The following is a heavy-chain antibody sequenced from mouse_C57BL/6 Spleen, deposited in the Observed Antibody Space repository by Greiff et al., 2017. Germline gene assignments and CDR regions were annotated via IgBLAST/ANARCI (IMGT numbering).Heavy chain of an antibody. V-gene: IGHV3-6*01. CDR3: ARGIYYDYSFMDY. J-gene: IGHJ4*01. Sequence: EVQLVESGPGLVKPSQSLSLTCSVTGYSITSGYYWNWIRQFPGNKLEWMGYISYDGSNNYNPSLKNRISITRDTSKNQFFLKLNSVTTEDTATYYCARGIYYDYSFMDYWGQGTSVTVSS. CDR1: GYSITSGYY. D-gene: IGHD2-1*01. CDR2: ISYDGSN.